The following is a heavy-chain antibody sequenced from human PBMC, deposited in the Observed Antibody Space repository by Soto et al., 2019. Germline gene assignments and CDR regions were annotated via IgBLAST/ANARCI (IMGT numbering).Heavy chain of an antibody. Sequence: QVQLVQSGAEVKKPGSSVKVSCKASGGTFSSYAISWVRQAPGQGLEWMGGIIPIFGTANYAQKFQGRVTITADEYTSTAYMELRSLGSEDTAVYYCARDKGPTRTDYIWGMDVWGQGSTVTVSS. CDR2: IIPIFGTA. V-gene: IGHV1-69*01. D-gene: IGHD3-16*01. CDR1: GGTFSSYA. CDR3: ARDKGPTRTDYIWGMDV. J-gene: IGHJ6*02.